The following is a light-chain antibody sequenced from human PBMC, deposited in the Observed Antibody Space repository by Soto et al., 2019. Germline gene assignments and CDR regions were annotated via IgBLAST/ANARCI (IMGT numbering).Light chain of an antibody. J-gene: IGLJ3*02. V-gene: IGLV2-14*01. CDR1: SSDVGAYDY. CDR3: SSYTSNSTLV. CDR2: EVS. Sequence: QSGLTQPASVSGSPGQSITISCTGTSSDVGAYDYVSWYQQHPDKAPKLMIFEVSDRPSGVSNRFSGSNSGNTASLTISGLQAEDEADYFCSSYTSNSTLVFGGGTKLTVL.